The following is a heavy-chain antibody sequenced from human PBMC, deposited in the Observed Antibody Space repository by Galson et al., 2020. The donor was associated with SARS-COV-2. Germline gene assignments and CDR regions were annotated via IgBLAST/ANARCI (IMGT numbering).Heavy chain of an antibody. D-gene: IGHD4-4*01. CDR1: GFTFSDYG. J-gene: IGHJ4*02. Sequence: GGSLRLSCTASGFTFSDYGMHWVRQAPGKGLAWVAFIRNDGSDKYYADSVKGRFTISRDSSKSTLYLQMNSLRPDDTAVYYCAKELSTGGQGTLVTVSS. V-gene: IGHV3-30*02. CDR2: IRNDGSDK. CDR3: AKELST.